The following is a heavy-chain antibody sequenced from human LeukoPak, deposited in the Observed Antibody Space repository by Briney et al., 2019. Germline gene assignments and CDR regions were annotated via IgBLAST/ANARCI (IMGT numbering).Heavy chain of an antibody. CDR1: GGSISSGSYY. V-gene: IGHV4-61*02. J-gene: IGHJ4*02. Sequence: SQTLSLTCTVAGGSISSGSYYWSWTRQPAGKGLEWIGRIYTRGRTNYNPSLKSRVTISVDTSKNQFSLKLSSVTAADTAVYYCARGPSADEGSGYSHFDYWGQGTLVTVSS. D-gene: IGHD3-22*01. CDR2: IYTRGRT. CDR3: ARGPSADEGSGYSHFDY.